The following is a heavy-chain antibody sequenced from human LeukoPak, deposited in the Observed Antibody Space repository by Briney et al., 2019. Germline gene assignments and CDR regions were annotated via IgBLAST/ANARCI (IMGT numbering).Heavy chain of an antibody. CDR1: GFTFDDYA. V-gene: IGHV3-9*01. J-gene: IGHJ6*03. CDR3: AKGGAARPNAAYYYYYYMGV. D-gene: IGHD6-6*01. Sequence: GGSLRLSCAASGFTFDDYAMHWVRQAQGKGLEWVSGISWNSGSIGYADSVKGRFTISRDNAKNSLYLQMNRLRAEDTALYYCAKGGAARPNAAYYYYYYMGVWGKGTTVTVSS. CDR2: ISWNSGSI.